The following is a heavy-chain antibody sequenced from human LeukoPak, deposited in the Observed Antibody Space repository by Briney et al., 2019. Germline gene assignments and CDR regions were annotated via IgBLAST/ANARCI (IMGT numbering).Heavy chain of an antibody. Sequence: ASVKVSCKASGYTFTGYYMHWVRQAPGQGLEWMGWINPNSGGTNYAQKFQGRVTMTRDTSISTAYMELSSLRSEDTAVYYCARGPQYYDILTAQTGFDPWGQGTLVTVSS. D-gene: IGHD3-9*01. CDR2: INPNSGGT. J-gene: IGHJ5*02. CDR3: ARGPQYYDILTAQTGFDP. V-gene: IGHV1-2*02. CDR1: GYTFTGYY.